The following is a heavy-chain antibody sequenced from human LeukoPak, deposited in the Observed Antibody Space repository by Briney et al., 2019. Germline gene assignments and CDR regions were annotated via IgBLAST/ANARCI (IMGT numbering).Heavy chain of an antibody. J-gene: IGHJ4*02. CDR1: GFTFDEYG. CDR3: ARDSFSGSSLDY. Sequence: GGSLRLSCAASGFTFDEYGMSWVRQAPGKGLEWVSSINWDGGSISYADSVQSRFTISRDNAKNSLHLQMKSLRAEDTALYYCARDSFSGSSLDYWGQGTLVTLSS. V-gene: IGHV3-20*04. CDR2: INWDGGSI. D-gene: IGHD1-26*01.